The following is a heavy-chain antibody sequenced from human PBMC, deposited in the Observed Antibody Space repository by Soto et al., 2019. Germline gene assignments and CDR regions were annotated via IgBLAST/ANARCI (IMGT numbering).Heavy chain of an antibody. Sequence: PGGSLRLSCAASGFTFNIYWMHWVRQAPGKGLVWVSHINSDESTTNYADSVKGRFTISRGNSKNTLYLKMNNLRAEDTAVYYCAKRYPYYFDYWGQGTLVTVSS. CDR1: GFTFNIYW. J-gene: IGHJ4*02. CDR3: AKRYPYYFDY. CDR2: INSDESTT. V-gene: IGHV3-74*01. D-gene: IGHD2-2*02.